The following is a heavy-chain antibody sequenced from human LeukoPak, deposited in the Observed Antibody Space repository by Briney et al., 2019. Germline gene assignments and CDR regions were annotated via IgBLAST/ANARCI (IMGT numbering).Heavy chain of an antibody. J-gene: IGHJ4*02. CDR1: GFTFSSYW. CDR3: AREHIAAAGTFDY. V-gene: IGHV3-7*03. CDR2: IKQDGSEK. D-gene: IGHD6-13*01. Sequence: PGGSLRLSCAASGFTFSSYWMSWVHQAPGKGLEWVANIKQDGSEKYYVDSVKGRFTISRDNAKNSLYLQMNSLRAEDTAVYYCAREHIAAAGTFDYWGQGTLVTVSS.